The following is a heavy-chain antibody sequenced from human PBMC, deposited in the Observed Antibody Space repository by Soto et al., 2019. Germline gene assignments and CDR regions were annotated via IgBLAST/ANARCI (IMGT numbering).Heavy chain of an antibody. Sequence: SVKVSCKASGGTFSSYAISWVRQAPGQGLEWMGGIIPIFGTANYAQKFQGRVTITADESTSTAYMELSSLRSEDTAVYYCARSPIVLVPAAIGWFDPWGQGTLVTVSS. CDR2: IIPIFGTA. D-gene: IGHD2-2*02. J-gene: IGHJ5*02. CDR1: GGTFSSYA. CDR3: ARSPIVLVPAAIGWFDP. V-gene: IGHV1-69*13.